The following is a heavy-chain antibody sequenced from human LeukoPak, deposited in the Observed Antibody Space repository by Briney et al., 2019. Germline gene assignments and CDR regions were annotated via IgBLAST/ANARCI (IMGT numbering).Heavy chain of an antibody. J-gene: IGHJ5*02. D-gene: IGHD6-13*01. Sequence: PSETLSLTCTVSGGSISSHYWSWIRQPPGKGLEWIGYIYYSGSTNYNPSLKSRVTISVDTSKNQFSLKLSSVTAADTAVYYCARDRTAAGTFDPWGQGTLVTVSS. CDR3: ARDRTAAGTFDP. V-gene: IGHV4-59*11. CDR1: GGSISSHY. CDR2: IYYSGST.